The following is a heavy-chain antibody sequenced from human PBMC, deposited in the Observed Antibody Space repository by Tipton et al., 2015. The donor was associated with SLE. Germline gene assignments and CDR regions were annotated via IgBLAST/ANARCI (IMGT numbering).Heavy chain of an antibody. CDR3: ARDSLNWGSYYHGMDV. CDR2: IFYTGST. V-gene: IGHV4-59*01. D-gene: IGHD3-16*01. J-gene: IGHJ6*02. CDR1: GVSISSYF. Sequence: TLSLTCSVSGVSISSYFWTWIRQPPGKGLEWIGHIFYTGSTRYNPSLKSRVSISVDTSKSQIFLSLSSVTAADTAVYYCARDSLNWGSYYHGMDVWGQGTTVTVSS.